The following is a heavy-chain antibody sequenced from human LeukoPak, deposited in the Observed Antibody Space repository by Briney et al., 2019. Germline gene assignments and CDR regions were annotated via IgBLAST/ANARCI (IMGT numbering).Heavy chain of an antibody. CDR2: FNWNGGST. D-gene: IGHD2-2*02. CDR1: GFTFDDYG. J-gene: IGHJ4*02. Sequence: RPGGSLRLSCAASGFTFDDYGMSWVRQAPGKGLEWVSGFNWNGGSTGYADSVKGRFTISRDNAKNSLYLQMNSLRAEDTALYYCARQRVPAAIRRPYYFDYWGQGTLVTVSS. V-gene: IGHV3-20*04. CDR3: ARQRVPAAIRRPYYFDY.